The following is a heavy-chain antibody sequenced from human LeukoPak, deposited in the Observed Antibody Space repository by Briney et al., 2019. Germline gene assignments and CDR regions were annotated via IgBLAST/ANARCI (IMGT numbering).Heavy chain of an antibody. CDR3: ARLGGAKVLSYYYYGMDV. D-gene: IGHD3-10*01. V-gene: IGHV4-61*05. Sequence: SETLPLTCTVSGGSISSYSYYWGWIRQPPGKGLEWIGYIYYSGSTNYNPSLKSRVTISVDTSKNQFSLKLSSVTAADTAVYYCARLGGAKVLSYYYYGMDVWGQGTTVTVSS. J-gene: IGHJ6*02. CDR1: GGSISSYSYY. CDR2: IYYSGST.